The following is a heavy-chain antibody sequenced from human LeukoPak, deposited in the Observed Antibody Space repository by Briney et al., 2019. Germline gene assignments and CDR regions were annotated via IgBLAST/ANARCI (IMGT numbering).Heavy chain of an antibody. D-gene: IGHD4-17*01. CDR3: AAMTTVTTFDYFDY. CDR1: GFTFTSSA. V-gene: IGHV1-58*02. Sequence: EASVKVSCKASGFTFTSSAMQWVRQARGQRLEWIGWIVVGSGNTNYAQQFQERVTITRDMSTSTAYMELSSLRSEDTAVYYCAAMTTVTTFDYFDYWGQGTLVTVSS. CDR2: IVVGSGNT. J-gene: IGHJ4*02.